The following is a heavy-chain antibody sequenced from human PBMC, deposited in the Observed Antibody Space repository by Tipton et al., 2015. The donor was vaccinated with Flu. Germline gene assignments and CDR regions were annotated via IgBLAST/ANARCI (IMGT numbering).Heavy chain of an antibody. CDR2: IYHSGST. V-gene: IGHV4-4*02. J-gene: IGHJ4*02. Sequence: TLSLTCAVSGGSISSSNWWSWVRQPPGKGLEWIGEIYHSGSTNYNPSLKSRVTISVDKSKNQFSLKLSSVTAADTAVYYCARDRHARTAAGGVDWGQGTLVTVSS. CDR3: ARDRHARTAAGGVD. CDR1: GGSISSSNW. D-gene: IGHD4-23*01.